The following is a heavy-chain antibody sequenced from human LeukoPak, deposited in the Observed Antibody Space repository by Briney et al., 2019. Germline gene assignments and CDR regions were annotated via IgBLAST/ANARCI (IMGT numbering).Heavy chain of an antibody. CDR2: MSYDGSNK. CDR1: GFTFSSYG. CDR3: AKDPHYGDYVNYFDY. J-gene: IGHJ4*02. Sequence: GGSLRLSCAASGFTFSSYGMRWVRQAPGKGLEWVAVMSYDGSNKYYADSVKGRFTISRDNSKNTLYLQMNSLRAEDTAVYYCAKDPHYGDYVNYFDYWGQGTLVTVSS. D-gene: IGHD4-17*01. V-gene: IGHV3-30*18.